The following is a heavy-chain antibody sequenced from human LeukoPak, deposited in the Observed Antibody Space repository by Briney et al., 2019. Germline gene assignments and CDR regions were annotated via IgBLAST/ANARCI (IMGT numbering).Heavy chain of an antibody. Sequence: ASVKVSCKTSGYTFINNDINWVRQAPGQGLEWMGWMNPNSGDTGYAQKFQGRLTMTRNTSISTAYMELRGLRSDDTAVYYCARCHERWCYYFDYWGQGTLVTVSS. V-gene: IGHV1-8*01. D-gene: IGHD4-23*01. CDR2: MNPNSGDT. CDR3: ARCHERWCYYFDY. J-gene: IGHJ4*02. CDR1: GYTFINND.